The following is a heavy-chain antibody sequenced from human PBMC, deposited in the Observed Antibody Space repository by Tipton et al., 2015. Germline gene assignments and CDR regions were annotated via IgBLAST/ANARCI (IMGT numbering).Heavy chain of an antibody. J-gene: IGHJ4*02. CDR2: IIPVFGIV. Sequence: QLVQSGAEVKKPGSSVKVSCKASGGTFSNYAINWVRQAPGQGLEWMGGIIPVFGIVNYALKFQGRVTMTADESTSTTYMELTSLRSEDSAVYYCARSENYYGSGSPLDYWGQGTLVTVSS. CDR3: ARSENYYGSGSPLDY. D-gene: IGHD3-10*01. V-gene: IGHV1-69*01. CDR1: GGTFSNYA.